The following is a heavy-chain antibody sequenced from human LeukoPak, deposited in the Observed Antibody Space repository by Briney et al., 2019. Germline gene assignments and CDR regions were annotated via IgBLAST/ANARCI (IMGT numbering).Heavy chain of an antibody. D-gene: IGHD5-24*01. CDR3: AADRGDGYNWDAFDI. CDR1: GGTFSSYA. CDR2: IIPILGIA. Sequence: ASVKVSCKASGGTFSSYAINWVRQAPGQGLEWMGRIIPILGIANYAQKFQERVTITRDMSTSTAYMELSSLRSEDTAVYYCAADRGDGYNWDAFDIWGQGTMVTVSS. V-gene: IGHV1-69*04. J-gene: IGHJ3*02.